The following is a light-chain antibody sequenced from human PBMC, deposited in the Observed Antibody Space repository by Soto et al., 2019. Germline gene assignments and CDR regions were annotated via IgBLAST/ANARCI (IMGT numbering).Light chain of an antibody. CDR1: SSDVGGYNY. Sequence: QSALTQPPSASGSPGQSVTISCTGTSSDVGGYNYVSWYQQHLGKAPKLMIYEVTKRPSGVPDRFSGSKSGNTASLTVSGLQAEAEADYYCTSHAGINNVVFGGGTKLIVL. J-gene: IGLJ2*01. V-gene: IGLV2-8*01. CDR2: EVT. CDR3: TSHAGINNVV.